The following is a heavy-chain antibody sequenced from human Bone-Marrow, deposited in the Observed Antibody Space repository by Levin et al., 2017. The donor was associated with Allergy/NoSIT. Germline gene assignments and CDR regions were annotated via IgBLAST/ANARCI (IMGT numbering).Heavy chain of an antibody. CDR2: INHSGST. Sequence: KSSETLSLTCAVYGGSFSGYYWSWIRQPPGKGLEWIGEINHSGSTNYNPSLKSRVTISVDTSKNQFSLKLSSVTAADTAVYYCAGSYSSTGEFDYWGQGTLVTVSS. V-gene: IGHV4-34*01. D-gene: IGHD6-13*01. J-gene: IGHJ4*02. CDR1: GGSFSGYY. CDR3: AGSYSSTGEFDY.